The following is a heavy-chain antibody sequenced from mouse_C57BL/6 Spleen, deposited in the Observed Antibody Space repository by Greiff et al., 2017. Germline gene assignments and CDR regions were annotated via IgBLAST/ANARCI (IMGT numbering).Heavy chain of an antibody. CDR1: GYTFTSYW. D-gene: IGHD2-5*01. V-gene: IGHV1-64*01. CDR2: IHPNSGST. CDR3: ARDSNYLYWYFDV. Sequence: VQLQQPGAELVKPGASVKLSCKASGYTFTSYWMHWVKQRPGQGLEWIGMIHPNSGSTNYNEKFKSKATLTVDKSSSTAYMQLSSLTSEDSAVYDCARDSNYLYWYFDVWGTGTTVTVSS. J-gene: IGHJ1*03.